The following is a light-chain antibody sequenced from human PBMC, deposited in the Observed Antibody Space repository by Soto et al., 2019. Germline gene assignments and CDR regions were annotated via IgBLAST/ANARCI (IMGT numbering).Light chain of an antibody. CDR2: GTS. CDR1: QSVGSN. CDR3: QQYNNWPPWT. V-gene: IGKV3-15*01. J-gene: IGKJ1*01. Sequence: EILMTQSPATLSVSPGERATLSCRASQSVGSNLAWYQQKPGQPPRLLIYGTSTRATGIPARFSGSGSGTEFTLTISSLQSEDFAVYYSQQYNNWPPWTFGQGTKVEI.